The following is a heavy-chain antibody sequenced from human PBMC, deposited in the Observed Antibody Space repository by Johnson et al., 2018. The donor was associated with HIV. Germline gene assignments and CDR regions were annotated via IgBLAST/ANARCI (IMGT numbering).Heavy chain of an antibody. CDR1: GFTFSSYD. V-gene: IGHV3-13*01. J-gene: IGHJ3*02. Sequence: VQLVESGGGVVQPGGSLRLSCAASGFTFSSYDMHWVRQATGKGLEWVSAIGTAGDTYYPGSVKGRFTISRDNAKNSLFLQMNSLRAEDTAVYYCARKADGFDIWGQGTMVTVSS. CDR2: IGTAGDT. CDR3: ARKADGFDI.